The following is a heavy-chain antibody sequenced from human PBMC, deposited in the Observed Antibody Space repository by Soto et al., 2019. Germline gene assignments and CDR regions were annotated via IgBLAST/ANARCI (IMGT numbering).Heavy chain of an antibody. D-gene: IGHD6-19*01. CDR1: GFTFSGYA. CDR3: ARRSSGWYFDD. V-gene: IGHV3-23*01. Sequence: EVQLLESGGGLVQPGGSLRLSCAASGFTFSGYAMNWVRQAPGKGLEWVSVISGSGDSTYYADSVKGRFTISRDNSKNTLYLQMNSLRAEDTAVYYCARRSSGWYFDDWGQGTLVTVSS. J-gene: IGHJ4*02. CDR2: ISGSGDST.